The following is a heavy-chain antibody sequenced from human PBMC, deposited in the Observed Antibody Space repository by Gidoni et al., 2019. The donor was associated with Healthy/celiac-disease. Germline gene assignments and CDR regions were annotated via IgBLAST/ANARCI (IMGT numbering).Heavy chain of an antibody. Sequence: QVQLQESGPGLVKPSETLSLTCTVSGDSISSYYWSWIRQPPGKGLEWIGYIYYSGSTNYNPPLKSRVTISVDTSKNQFSLKLSSVTAADTAVYYCARAFQTYYYDSSGYYAYYFDYWGQGTLVTVSS. CDR3: ARAFQTYYYDSSGYYAYYFDY. D-gene: IGHD3-22*01. CDR1: GDSISSYY. V-gene: IGHV4-59*01. CDR2: IYYSGST. J-gene: IGHJ4*02.